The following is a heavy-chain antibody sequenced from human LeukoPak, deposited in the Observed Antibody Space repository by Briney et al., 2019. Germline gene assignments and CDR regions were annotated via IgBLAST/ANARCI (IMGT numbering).Heavy chain of an antibody. J-gene: IGHJ4*02. CDR2: IYYSGST. D-gene: IGHD6-13*01. CDR3: ARRDIAAEN. V-gene: IGHV4-39*01. CDR1: GGSISSSSYY. Sequence: SETLSLTCTVSGGSISSSSYYWGWIRQPPGKGLVWFGSIYYSGSTYYNPSLKSRVTISVDTSKNQFSLKLSSVTAADTAVYYCARRDIAAENWGQGTLVTVSS.